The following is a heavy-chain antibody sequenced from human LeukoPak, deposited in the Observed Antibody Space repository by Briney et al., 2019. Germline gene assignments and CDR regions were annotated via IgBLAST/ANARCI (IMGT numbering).Heavy chain of an antibody. D-gene: IGHD6-6*01. J-gene: IGHJ4*02. V-gene: IGHV1-69*02. CDR1: GGTFSSYT. Sequence: ASVKVSCKASGGTFSSYTISLVRQAPGQGLEWMGRIIPILGIANYAQKFQGRVTITADKSTSTAYMELSSLRSEDTAVYYCARVVRSSSSQYYFDYWGQGTLVTVSS. CDR3: ARVVRSSSSQYYFDY. CDR2: IIPILGIA.